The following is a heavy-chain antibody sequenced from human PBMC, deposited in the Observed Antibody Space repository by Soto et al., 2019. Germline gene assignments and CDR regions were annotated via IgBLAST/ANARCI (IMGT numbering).Heavy chain of an antibody. Sequence: PGGSLRVSCAAAGCTFSNAWMNWVRKDTGKGLEWVGRIKSKTDGGTTDYAAPVKGRFTISRDDSKNTLYLQMNSLKTEDTAVYYCTTDLVVPAATPPGYYGMDVWGQGTTVTVSS. V-gene: IGHV3-15*07. CDR2: IKSKTDGGTT. J-gene: IGHJ6*02. D-gene: IGHD2-2*01. CDR3: TTDLVVPAATPPGYYGMDV. CDR1: GCTFSNAW.